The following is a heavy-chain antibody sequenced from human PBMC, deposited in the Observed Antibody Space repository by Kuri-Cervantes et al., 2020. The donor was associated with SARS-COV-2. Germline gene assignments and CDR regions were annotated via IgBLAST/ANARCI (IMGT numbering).Heavy chain of an antibody. CDR3: AREEIALFGVVTSTFDY. V-gene: IGHV3-30-3*01. CDR1: GFTFSSYA. D-gene: IGHD3-3*01. CDR2: ISYDGSNK. Sequence: GGSRRLSCAASGFTFSSYAMHWVRQAPGKGLEWVAVISYDGSNKYYADSVKGRFTISRDNSKNTLYLQMNSLRAEDTAVYYCAREEIALFGVVTSTFDYWGQGTLVTVSS. J-gene: IGHJ4*02.